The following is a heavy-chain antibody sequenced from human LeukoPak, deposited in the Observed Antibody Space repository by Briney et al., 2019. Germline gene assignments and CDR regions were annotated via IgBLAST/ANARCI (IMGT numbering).Heavy chain of an antibody. D-gene: IGHD6-19*01. CDR3: AKMDGYSSGCIDY. CDR2: FYSGGGNT. CDR1: GFTVSDNY. Sequence: GGSLRLSCAASGFTVSDNYMSWVRQAPGKGLEWVSVFYSGGGNTNYANSVKGRFTISRDNSKNTLYLQMNSLRAEDTAVYYCAKMDGYSSGCIDYWGQGTLVTDSS. V-gene: IGHV3-66*01. J-gene: IGHJ4*02.